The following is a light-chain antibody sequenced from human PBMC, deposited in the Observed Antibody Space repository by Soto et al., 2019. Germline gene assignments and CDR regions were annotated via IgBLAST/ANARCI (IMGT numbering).Light chain of an antibody. CDR1: QSVSSSY. Sequence: EIVLTQSPGTLSLSPGEKATLSCRASQSVSSSYLAWYQQKPGQAPRLLIYGASSRATGIPDRLSGSGSGTDFTLTINRLEPEDFAVYYCQQYGTSRAFGQGTKVDIK. CDR3: QQYGTSRA. CDR2: GAS. J-gene: IGKJ1*01. V-gene: IGKV3-20*01.